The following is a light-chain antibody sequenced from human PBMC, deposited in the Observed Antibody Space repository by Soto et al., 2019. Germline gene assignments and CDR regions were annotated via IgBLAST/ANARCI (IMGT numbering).Light chain of an antibody. J-gene: IGKJ2*01. V-gene: IGKV3-20*01. CDR1: QSLASNY. CDR2: TAS. CDR3: QHYESSLPSYT. Sequence: EIVLTQSPGTLSLSPGERATLSCRASQSLASNYLAWYQQKHGQAPRLLIYTASTRATGIPDRFSGSGSGTDFTLTISRLEPEDFAVYYCQHYESSLPSYTFGQGTKLEVK.